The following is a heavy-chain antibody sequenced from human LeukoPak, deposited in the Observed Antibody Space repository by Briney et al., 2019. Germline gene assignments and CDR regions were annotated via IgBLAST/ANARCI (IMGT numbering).Heavy chain of an antibody. CDR2: INHSGST. CDR3: ATTGLLYDSSGYYYNWFDP. V-gene: IGHV4-34*01. CDR1: GGSFSGYY. D-gene: IGHD3-22*01. J-gene: IGHJ5*02. Sequence: SETLSLTCAVNGGSFSGYYWSWIRQPPGKGLEWIGEINHSGSTNYNPSLKSRVTISVDTSKNQFSLKLSSVTAADTAVYYCATTGLLYDSSGYYYNWFDPWGQGTLVTVSS.